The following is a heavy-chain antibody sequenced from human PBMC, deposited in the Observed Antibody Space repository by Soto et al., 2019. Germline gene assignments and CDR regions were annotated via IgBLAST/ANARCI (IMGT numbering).Heavy chain of an antibody. J-gene: IGHJ5*02. CDR2: IIPILGIA. V-gene: IGHV1-69*08. D-gene: IGHD2-2*01. CDR1: GGTFSSYT. CDR3: ARDPVSRSTGYTWFDP. Sequence: QVQLVQSGAEVKKPRSSVKVSCKASGGTFSSYTISWVRQAPGQGLEWMGRIIPILGIANYAQKFQGRVTITADKSTSTAHMELSSLRSEDTDVYYCARDPVSRSTGYTWFDPWGQGTLVTVSS.